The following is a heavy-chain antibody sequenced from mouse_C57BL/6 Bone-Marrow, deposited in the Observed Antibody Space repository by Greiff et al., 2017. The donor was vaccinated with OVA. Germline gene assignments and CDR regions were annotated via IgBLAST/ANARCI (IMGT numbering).Heavy chain of an antibody. J-gene: IGHJ2*01. V-gene: IGHV1-26*01. CDR2: INPNNGGT. Sequence: VQLQQSGPELVKPGASVKISCKASGYTFTDYYMNWVKQSHGKSLEWIGDINPNNGGTSYNQKFKGKATLTVDKSSSTAYMELRSLTSEDSAVYYCASHYYGSSYEFDYWGQGTTLTVSS. D-gene: IGHD1-1*01. CDR3: ASHYYGSSYEFDY. CDR1: GYTFTDYY.